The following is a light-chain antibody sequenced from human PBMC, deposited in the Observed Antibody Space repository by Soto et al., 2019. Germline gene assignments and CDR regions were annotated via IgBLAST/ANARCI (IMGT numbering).Light chain of an antibody. V-gene: IGKV1-5*01. CDR2: DAS. Sequence: DIQMTQSPSTLSASVGDRVTITCRASESVSGWLAWYQQKPGKAPKLLIYDASSLESGVPSRFSGSGSGTDFTLSISSLQPDDSATYYCQQYNSYSSTFGHGTKVDIK. CDR3: QQYNSYSST. CDR1: ESVSGW. J-gene: IGKJ1*01.